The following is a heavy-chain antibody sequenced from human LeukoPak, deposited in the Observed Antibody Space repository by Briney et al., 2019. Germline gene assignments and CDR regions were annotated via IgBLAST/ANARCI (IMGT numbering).Heavy chain of an antibody. CDR1: GGSNSSSSYY. CDR3: ASCLVVVVGNYYYYYGMDV. CDR2: IYYSGST. D-gene: IGHD2-15*01. Sequence: SETLSLTCTVSGGSNSSSSYYWGWIRQPPGKGLEWIGSIYYSGSTYYNPSLKSRVTISVDTSKNQFSLKLSSVTAADTAVYYCASCLVVVVGNYYYYYGMDVWGQGTTVTVSS. J-gene: IGHJ6*02. V-gene: IGHV4-39*01.